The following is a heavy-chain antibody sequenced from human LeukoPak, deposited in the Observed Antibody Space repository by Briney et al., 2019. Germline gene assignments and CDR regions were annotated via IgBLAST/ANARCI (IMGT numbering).Heavy chain of an antibody. Sequence: PSETLSLTCTVSGGSISSHYWSWIRQPPGKGLEWIGYIYYSGSTNYNPSLKSRVTISVDTSKNQFSLKLSSVTAADTAVYYCARRDRGGSGWYVSNWFDPWGQGTLVTVSS. CDR2: IYYSGST. CDR1: GGSISSHY. J-gene: IGHJ5*02. CDR3: ARRDRGGSGWYVSNWFDP. D-gene: IGHD6-19*01. V-gene: IGHV4-59*11.